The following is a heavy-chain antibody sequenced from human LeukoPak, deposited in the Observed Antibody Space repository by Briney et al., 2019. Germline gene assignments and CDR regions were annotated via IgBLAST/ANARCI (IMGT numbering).Heavy chain of an antibody. V-gene: IGHV4-59*01. CDR2: IYYSGST. J-gene: IGHJ4*02. CDR3: ARVQIAYSYGLFDY. CDR1: GGSISSYY. D-gene: IGHD5-18*01. Sequence: PSETLSLTCTVSGGSISSYYWSWIRQPPGKGLEWIGYIYYSGSTNYNPSLKSRVTISVHTSKNQFSLKLGSVTAADTAVYYCARVQIAYSYGLFDYWGQGTLVTVSS.